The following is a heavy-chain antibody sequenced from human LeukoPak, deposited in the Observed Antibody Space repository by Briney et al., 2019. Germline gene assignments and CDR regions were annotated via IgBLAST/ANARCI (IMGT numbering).Heavy chain of an antibody. D-gene: IGHD2-2*02. CDR1: GYTFTSYG. CDR3: ARVTVVVPAAILYFDY. J-gene: IGHJ4*02. CDR2: ISAYNGNT. V-gene: IGHV1-18*01. Sequence: ASVKVSCKASGYTFTSYGISWVRQAPGQGLEWMGWISAYNGNTNYAQKLQGRVTMTTDTSTSTAYMELRSLRSDDTAVYYCARVTVVVPAAILYFDYWGQGTLVTVSS.